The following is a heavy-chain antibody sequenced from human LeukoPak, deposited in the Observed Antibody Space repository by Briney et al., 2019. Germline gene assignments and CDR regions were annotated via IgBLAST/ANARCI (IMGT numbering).Heavy chain of an antibody. V-gene: IGHV4-38-2*02. CDR1: GYSISSGYY. D-gene: IGHD3-10*01. J-gene: IGHJ5*02. CDR3: ARGLGPGNWFDP. CDR2: IYHSGST. Sequence: SETLSLTCTVSGYSISSGYYWGWIRQPPGKGLEWIGSIYHSGSTFYNPSLKSRVTISVDTSKNQSSLKLSSVTAADMAMFYCARGLGPGNWFDPWGQGTLVTVSS.